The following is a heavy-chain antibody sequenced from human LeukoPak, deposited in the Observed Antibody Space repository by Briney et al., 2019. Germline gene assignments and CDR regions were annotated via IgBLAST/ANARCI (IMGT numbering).Heavy chain of an antibody. Sequence: GASVTVSCKASGYTFTGYYMHWVRQAPAQGLEWMGRFNPNSGGTNYAQTFQGRGTITRATSNGTDSLELNRLSADDTAVDLCSSDTYCCGDCYLPLLDSWGQGTLVTVSS. CDR2: FNPNSGGT. J-gene: IGHJ4*02. D-gene: IGHD2-21*02. CDR1: GYTFTGYY. CDR3: SSDTYCCGDCYLPLLDS. V-gene: IGHV1-2*06.